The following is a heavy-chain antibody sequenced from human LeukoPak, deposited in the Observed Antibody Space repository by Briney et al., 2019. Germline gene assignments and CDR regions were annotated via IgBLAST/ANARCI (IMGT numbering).Heavy chain of an antibody. CDR3: ARNSDTSGYYFDY. CDR1: GDSINSGGYY. V-gene: IGHV4-31*03. Sequence: SETLSLTCTVSGDSINSGGYYWSWIRQHPGKRLEWNGYIYFSGSAYYNPSLKSRVSISVDTSKNQFSLKLSAVTAADTAMYYCARNSDTSGYYFDYWGQGTLVTVSS. J-gene: IGHJ4*02. CDR2: IYFSGSA. D-gene: IGHD3-22*01.